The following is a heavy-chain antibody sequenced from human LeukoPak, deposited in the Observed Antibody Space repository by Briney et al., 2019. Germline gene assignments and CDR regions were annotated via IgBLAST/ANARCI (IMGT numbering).Heavy chain of an antibody. D-gene: IGHD6-13*01. CDR2: IGGSSNTI. Sequence: GGSLRLSCAASGFTFSTYDMNWVRQAPGKGLEWVSYIGGSSNTIYYADSVKGRFTISRDNAKNSLYLQMNSLRAEDTGLYYCARALGIAAAGLDYWGQGTLVTVSS. V-gene: IGHV3-48*01. J-gene: IGHJ4*02. CDR1: GFTFSTYD. CDR3: ARALGIAAAGLDY.